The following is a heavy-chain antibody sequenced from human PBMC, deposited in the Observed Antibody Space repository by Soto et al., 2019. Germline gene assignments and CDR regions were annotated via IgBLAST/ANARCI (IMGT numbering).Heavy chain of an antibody. D-gene: IGHD2-2*01. V-gene: IGHV3-30*18. CDR2: ISYDGNKK. J-gene: IGHJ5*02. CDR3: ANDLGDCSRTGCYPGENWFDP. Sequence: QVQLVESGGGVVQPGRSLRLSCAASGFTLSSYGMHWVRQAPGKGLEWVAVISYDGNKKYYTDSVKGRVTISRDNSKNTVYLQLASLKAEDTSLYYCANDLGDCSRTGCYPGENWFDPWGQGTLVAVSS. CDR1: GFTLSSYG.